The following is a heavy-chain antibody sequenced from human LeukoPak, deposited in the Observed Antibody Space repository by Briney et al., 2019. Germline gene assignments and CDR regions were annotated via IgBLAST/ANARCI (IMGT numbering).Heavy chain of an antibody. CDR2: IFTSGTT. V-gene: IGHV4-61*02. Sequence: SETLSLTCTVSGGSINSGSYYWSWVRQPAGKGLEWIGRIFTSGTTNYNPSPKSRVTISVDTSKNQFSLKLSSVTAADTAVYYCARDRFDSYGSGVVYYYYYMDVWGKGTTVTISS. D-gene: IGHD3-10*01. CDR1: GGSINSGSYY. CDR3: ARDRFDSYGSGVVYYYYYMDV. J-gene: IGHJ6*03.